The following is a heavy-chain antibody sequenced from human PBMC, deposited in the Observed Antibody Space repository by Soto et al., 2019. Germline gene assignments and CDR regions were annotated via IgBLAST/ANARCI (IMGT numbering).Heavy chain of an antibody. CDR3: ATSAEAVTDSPFDY. CDR1: GGSVNTAGYS. CDR2: IYYSGST. J-gene: IGHJ4*02. D-gene: IGHD2-21*02. Sequence: PSETLSLTCAVSGGSVNTAGYSWSWIRQPPGKGLEWIGYIYYSGSTNYNPSLKSRVTISVDTSKNQFSLKLSSVTAADTAVYYCATSAEAVTDSPFDYWGQGTLVTVSS. V-gene: IGHV4-61*08.